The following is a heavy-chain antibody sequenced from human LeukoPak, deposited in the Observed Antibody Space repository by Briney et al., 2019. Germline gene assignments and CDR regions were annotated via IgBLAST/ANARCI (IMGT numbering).Heavy chain of an antibody. V-gene: IGHV4-34*01. Sequence: PSETLSLTCAVYGGSFSGYYWSWIRQPPGKGLEWIGEINHSGSTNYNPSLKSRVTISVDTSKNQFSLKLSSVTAADTAVYYCARRVVVVPAAIKGGFDLWGQGTLVTVSS. D-gene: IGHD2-2*01. CDR1: GGSFSGYY. CDR3: ARRVVVVPAAIKGGFDL. CDR2: INHSGST. J-gene: IGHJ5*02.